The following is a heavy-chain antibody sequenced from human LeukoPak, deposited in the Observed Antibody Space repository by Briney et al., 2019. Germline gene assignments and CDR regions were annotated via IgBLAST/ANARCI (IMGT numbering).Heavy chain of an antibody. CDR3: ARNSQVWFGEGYYYGMDV. V-gene: IGHV1-69*13. Sequence: GASVKVSCKASGGTFSSYAISWVRQAPGQGLEWMGGIIPIFGTANYAQKFQGRVTITADESTSTAYMGLSSLRSEDTAVYYCARNSQVWFGEGYYYGMDVWGQGTTVTVSS. CDR1: GGTFSSYA. D-gene: IGHD3-10*01. J-gene: IGHJ6*02. CDR2: IIPIFGTA.